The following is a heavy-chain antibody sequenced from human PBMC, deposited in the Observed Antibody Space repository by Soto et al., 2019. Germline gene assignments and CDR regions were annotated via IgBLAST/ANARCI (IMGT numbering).Heavy chain of an antibody. CDR2: ISSSSSYI. D-gene: IGHD4-17*01. V-gene: IGHV3-21*01. Sequence: EVQLVESGGGLVKPGGSLRLSCAASGFTFSSYSMKWVRQAPGKGLEWVSSISSSSSYIYYADSVKGRFTISSDNAKNSLYLQMNSLRAEDRAVYYCARELLYGGNSDFVYWGQGTLVTVSS. CDR3: ARELLYGGNSDFVY. CDR1: GFTFSSYS. J-gene: IGHJ4*02.